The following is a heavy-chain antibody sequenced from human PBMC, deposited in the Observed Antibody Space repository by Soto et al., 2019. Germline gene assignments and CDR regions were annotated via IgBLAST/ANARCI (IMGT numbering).Heavy chain of an antibody. D-gene: IGHD3-10*01. CDR1: GYTFTGYY. Sequence: ASVKVCCKASGYTFTGYYMHWVRQAPGQGLEWMGWINPNSGGTNYAQKFQGWVTMTRDTSISTAYMELSRLRSDDTAVYYCAREATMVRGDTIRSGMDVWGQGTTVTVSS. J-gene: IGHJ6*02. V-gene: IGHV1-2*04. CDR3: AREATMVRGDTIRSGMDV. CDR2: INPNSGGT.